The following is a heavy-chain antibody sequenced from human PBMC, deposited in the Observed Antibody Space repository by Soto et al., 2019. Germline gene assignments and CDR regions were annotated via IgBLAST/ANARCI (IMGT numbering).Heavy chain of an antibody. D-gene: IGHD6-13*01. J-gene: IGHJ5*02. Sequence: SETLSLTCTVSGGSISSSSYYWGWIRQPPGKGLEWIGSIYYSGSTYYNPSLKSRVTISVDTSKNQFSLKLSSVTAADTAVYYCARPLSRAAAGITGHNWFDPWGQGTLVTVSS. CDR2: IYYSGST. CDR3: ARPLSRAAAGITGHNWFDP. CDR1: GGSISSSSYY. V-gene: IGHV4-39*01.